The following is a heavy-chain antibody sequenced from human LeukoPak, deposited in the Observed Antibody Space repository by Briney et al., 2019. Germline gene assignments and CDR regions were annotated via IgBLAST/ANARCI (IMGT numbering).Heavy chain of an antibody. J-gene: IGHJ6*03. CDR2: ISSSSSTI. V-gene: IGHV3-48*01. Sequence: GGSLRLSCAASGFIFSSYEMNWVRQAPGKGLEWVSYISSSSSTIYYADSVKGRFTISRDNAKNSLYLQMNSLRAEDTAVYYCARVLIGSMVRGEPYYYNYYMDVWGKGTTVTVSS. CDR1: GFIFSSYE. CDR3: ARVLIGSMVRGEPYYYNYYMDV. D-gene: IGHD3-10*01.